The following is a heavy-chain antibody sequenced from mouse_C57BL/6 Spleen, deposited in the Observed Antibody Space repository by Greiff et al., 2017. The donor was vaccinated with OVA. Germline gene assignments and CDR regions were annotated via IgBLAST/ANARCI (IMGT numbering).Heavy chain of an antibody. CDR3: ARQLRLDFDY. J-gene: IGHJ2*01. CDR2: ISYDGSN. Sequence: EVQLQESGPGLVKPSQSLSLTCSVTGYSITSGYYWNWIRQFPGNKLEWMGYISYDGSNNYNPSLKNRISITRDTSKNQFFLKLNSVTTEDTATYYCARQLRLDFDYWGQGTTLTVSS. D-gene: IGHD3-2*02. CDR1: GYSITSGYY. V-gene: IGHV3-6*01.